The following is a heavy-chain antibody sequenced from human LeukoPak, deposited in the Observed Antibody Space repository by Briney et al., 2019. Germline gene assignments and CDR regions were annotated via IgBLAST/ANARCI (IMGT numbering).Heavy chain of an antibody. D-gene: IGHD3-16*02. V-gene: IGHV3-7*05. CDR3: ARGYISPRMNWFDP. CDR2: IKQDGSEK. Sequence: GGSLRLSCAASGFTFSSYWMSWVRQAPGKGLEWVANIKQDGSEKYYVDSLKGRFTISRDNAKNSLYLQMNSLRAEGTAVYYCARGYISPRMNWFDPWGQGTLVTVSS. CDR1: GFTFSSYW. J-gene: IGHJ5*02.